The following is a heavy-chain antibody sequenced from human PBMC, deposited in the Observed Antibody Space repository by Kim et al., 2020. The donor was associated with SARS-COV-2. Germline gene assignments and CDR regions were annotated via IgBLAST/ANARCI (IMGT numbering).Heavy chain of an antibody. D-gene: IGHD3-22*01. CDR2: IVVGSGNT. CDR1: GFTFTSSA. V-gene: IGHV1-58*02. Sequence: SVKVSCKASGFTFTSSAMQWVRQARGQRLEWIGWIVVGSGNTNYAQKFQERVTITRDMSTSTAYMELSSLRSEDTAVYYCAALDAPYYYDSSGPFWGYYGMDVWGQGTTVTVSS. J-gene: IGHJ6*02. CDR3: AALDAPYYYDSSGPFWGYYGMDV.